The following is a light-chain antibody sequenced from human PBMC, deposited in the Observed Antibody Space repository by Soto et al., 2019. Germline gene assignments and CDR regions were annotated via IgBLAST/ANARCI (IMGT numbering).Light chain of an antibody. CDR1: QSISTY. J-gene: IGKJ2*01. CDR3: QPSFSTPYT. CDR2: AAS. V-gene: IGKV1-39*01. Sequence: DIQMTQSPSSLSASVGDRVTITCRPVQSISTYLNWYQQKPGTAPRLLIYAASNVQSGVPSTFSGSGSGTNFTLTISSLQPEDYGTYYCQPSFSTPYTFGQGTKLDIK.